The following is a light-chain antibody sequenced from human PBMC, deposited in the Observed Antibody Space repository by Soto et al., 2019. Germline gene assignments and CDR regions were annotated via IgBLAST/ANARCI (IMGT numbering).Light chain of an antibody. J-gene: IGLJ2*01. V-gene: IGLV1-40*01. CDR1: SSNIGRNS. CDR3: QSYDSSLNGVV. Sequence: QSVLTQSPSASGTPGQRVTISCSGSSSNIGRNSVSWYQQLPGTAPKVLIYGNSNRPSGVPDRFSGSKSGTSASLAITGLQAEEEADYYCQSYDSSLNGVVFGGGTKVTVL. CDR2: GNS.